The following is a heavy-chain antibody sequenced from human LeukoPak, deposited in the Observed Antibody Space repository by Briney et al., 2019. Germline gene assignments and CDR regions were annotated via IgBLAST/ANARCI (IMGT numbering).Heavy chain of an antibody. D-gene: IGHD2-2*01. CDR2: ISGDGGST. J-gene: IGHJ4*02. CDR3: AKRPDCSTTNCFRFEY. V-gene: IGHV3-23*01. CDR1: GFTFSTYA. Sequence: PGGSLRLSCAASGFTFSTYAMSWVRQAPGQGLEWVSSISGDGGSTYYAESVKGRFTISRDNSKNTLYLQMNSLRAEDTAVYYCAKRPDCSTTNCFRFEYWDQGTLVTVSS.